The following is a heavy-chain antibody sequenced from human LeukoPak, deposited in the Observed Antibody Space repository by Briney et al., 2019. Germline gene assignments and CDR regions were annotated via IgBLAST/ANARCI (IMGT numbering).Heavy chain of an antibody. J-gene: IGHJ3*02. D-gene: IGHD3-10*01. V-gene: IGHV3-53*01. CDR1: GFSVSNNY. CDR3: ARESGFGELFPYAFDI. CDR2: IYSGGNT. Sequence: GGSLRLSCAASGFSVSNNYMSWVRQAPGKGVEWVSVIYSGGNTYYADSVKGRFAISRDYSRDTVYLQMNSLRAEDTAVYYCARESGFGELFPYAFDIWGQGTVVTVSS.